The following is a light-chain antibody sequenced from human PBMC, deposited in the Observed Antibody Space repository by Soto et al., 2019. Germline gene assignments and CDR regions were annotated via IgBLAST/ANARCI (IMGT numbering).Light chain of an antibody. Sequence: DIHLTQSPSFLSASVGDRVTITCRASQTVPNNMAWYQQKPGKPPKLLIYDESTLHSGVPSRFSGRRSGTQFTLTISSLQPEDFATYYCLQHNSYPLSFGDGTKVDIK. J-gene: IGKJ4*01. CDR1: QTVPNN. V-gene: IGKV1-9*01. CDR2: DES. CDR3: LQHNSYPLS.